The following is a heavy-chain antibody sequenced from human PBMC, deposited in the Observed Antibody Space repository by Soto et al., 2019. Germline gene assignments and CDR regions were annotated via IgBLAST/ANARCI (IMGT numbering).Heavy chain of an antibody. J-gene: IGHJ5*02. CDR1: GFSLTTPGAG. CDR2: IYWNDDK. D-gene: IGHD4-17*01. Sequence: QITWKESGPTLVKPTQTLTLTCTFSGFSLTTPGAGVGWIRQPPGQALEWLALIYWNDDKRYSPSLKSRLTITKDTSKNQVVLIMTYMDPVDTATYYCAHRGYGDYPRDNWFDPWGQGVPVMVSS. CDR3: AHRGYGDYPRDNWFDP. V-gene: IGHV2-5*01.